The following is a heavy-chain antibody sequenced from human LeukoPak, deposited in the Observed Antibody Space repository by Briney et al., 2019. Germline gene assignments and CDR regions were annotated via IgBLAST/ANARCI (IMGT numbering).Heavy chain of an antibody. CDR3: AGTYDYVWGSYRLPGDY. V-gene: IGHV3-11*04. CDR1: GFTFSDYY. CDR2: ISSSGSTI. Sequence: GGSLRLSCAASGFTFSDYYMSWIRQAPGKGLEWVSYISSSGSTIYYADSVKGRFTISGDNAKNSLYLQMNSLRAEDTAVYYCAGTYDYVWGSYRLPGDYWGQGTLVTVSS. J-gene: IGHJ4*02. D-gene: IGHD3-16*02.